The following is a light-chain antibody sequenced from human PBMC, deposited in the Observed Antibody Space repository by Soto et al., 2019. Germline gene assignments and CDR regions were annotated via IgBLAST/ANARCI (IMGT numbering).Light chain of an antibody. J-gene: IGKJ5*01. Sequence: EIVMTQSPATLSVSPGESATLSCRASQSVSSSYLAWYQQKPGQAPRLLIYDASSRATGIPDRFSGGGSGTDFTLTISRLEPEDFAVYFCQQYAGPPTTFGQGTRLEIK. CDR2: DAS. CDR3: QQYAGPPTT. V-gene: IGKV3-20*01. CDR1: QSVSSSY.